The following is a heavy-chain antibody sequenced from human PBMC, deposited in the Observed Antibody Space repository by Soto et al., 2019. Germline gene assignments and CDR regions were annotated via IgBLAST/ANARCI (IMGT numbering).Heavy chain of an antibody. CDR2: IWYDGSNK. J-gene: IGHJ6*02. D-gene: IGHD6-13*01. CDR1: GFTFSSYG. Sequence: PGGSLRLSCAASGFTFSSYGMHWVRQAPGKGLEWVAVIWYDGSNKYYADSVKGRFTISRDNSKNTLYLQMNSLRAEDTAVYYCARDERGYSSSWYHRYYYYGMDVWGQGTTVTVSS. CDR3: ARDERGYSSSWYHRYYYYGMDV. V-gene: IGHV3-33*01.